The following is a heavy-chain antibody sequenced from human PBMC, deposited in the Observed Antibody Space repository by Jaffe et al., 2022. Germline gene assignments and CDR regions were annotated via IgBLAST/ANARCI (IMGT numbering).Heavy chain of an antibody. V-gene: IGHV2-5*01. CDR2: IYWNDDK. Sequence: QITLKESGPTLVKPTQTLTLTCTFSGFSLSTSGVGVGWIRQPPGKALEWLALIYWNDDKRYSPSLKSRLTITKDTSKNQVVLTMTNMDPVDTATYYCAHRRGVKGAYGSGSYRPPSYYYYMDVWGKGTTVTVSS. CDR3: AHRRGVKGAYGSGSYRPPSYYYYMDV. J-gene: IGHJ6*03. CDR1: GFSLSTSGVG. D-gene: IGHD3-10*01.